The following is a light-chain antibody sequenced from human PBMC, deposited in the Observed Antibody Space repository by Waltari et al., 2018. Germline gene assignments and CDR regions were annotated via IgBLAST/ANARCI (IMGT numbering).Light chain of an antibody. CDR3: QQSSERPVT. CDR2: DAS. J-gene: IGKJ4*01. V-gene: IGKV3-11*01. Sequence: EIVLPQSPATLSLSPGERATLSCRASQRISRNLGWYQQKLGQAPRLLIYDASNRATGIPARFSGSGSGTDFTLTISSLEPEDFAVYYCQQSSERPVTFGGGTKVEIK. CDR1: QRISRN.